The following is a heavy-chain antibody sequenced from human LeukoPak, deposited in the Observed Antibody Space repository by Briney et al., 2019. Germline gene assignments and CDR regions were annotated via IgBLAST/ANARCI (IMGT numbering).Heavy chain of an antibody. CDR1: GFTFSSYG. Sequence: GGSLRLSCAASGFTFSSYGMHWVRQAPGRGLEWVAVIWYDGSNKYYADSVKGRFTISRDNSKNTLYLQMNSLRAEDTAVYYCAKDGGLWVSAHWGDSWGRGTLVTVSS. CDR2: IWYDGSNK. CDR3: AKDGGLWVSAHWGDS. D-gene: IGHD7-27*01. V-gene: IGHV3-33*06. J-gene: IGHJ4*02.